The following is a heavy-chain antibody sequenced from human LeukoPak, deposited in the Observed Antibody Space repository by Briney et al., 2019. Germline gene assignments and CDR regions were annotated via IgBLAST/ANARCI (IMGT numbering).Heavy chain of an antibody. CDR3: ARDSVVGGDYAYYFDY. CDR2: IWYDGSNK. Sequence: PGTSLRLSCAASGFSFDDYVMHWVRQAPGKGLEWVAVIWYDGSNKYYADSVKGRFTISRDNSKNTLYLQMNSLRAEDTAVYYCARDSVVGGDYAYYFDYWGQGTLVTVSS. J-gene: IGHJ4*02. CDR1: GFSFDDYV. D-gene: IGHD4-17*01. V-gene: IGHV3-33*08.